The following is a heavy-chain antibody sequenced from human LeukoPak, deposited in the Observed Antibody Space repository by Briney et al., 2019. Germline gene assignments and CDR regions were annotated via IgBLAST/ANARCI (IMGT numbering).Heavy chain of an antibody. CDR1: GGSINSYY. J-gene: IGHJ4*02. D-gene: IGHD6-13*01. Sequence: SETLSLTCTVAGGSINSYYWSWIRQPPGKGLEWIGYIYYSGSTNYNPSLKSRVTISVETFKNEFSLKLRSVTAADTAVYYCARVTGYRIEDYFDYWGQGTPVTVS. CDR3: ARVTGYRIEDYFDY. V-gene: IGHV4-59*01. CDR2: IYYSGST.